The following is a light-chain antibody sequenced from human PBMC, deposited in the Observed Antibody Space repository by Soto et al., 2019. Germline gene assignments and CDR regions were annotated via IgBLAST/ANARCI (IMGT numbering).Light chain of an antibody. CDR2: LNSDGSH. CDR3: QTWGTGIHV. V-gene: IGLV4-69*01. J-gene: IGLJ3*02. Sequence: QLVLTQSPSASASLGASVKLTCTLSSGHSSYAIAWHQQQPEKGPRYLMKLNSDGSHSKGDGIPDRFLGSSSGVERYLTISSLQSEDEADYYCQTWGTGIHVFGGGTKLTVL. CDR1: SGHSSYA.